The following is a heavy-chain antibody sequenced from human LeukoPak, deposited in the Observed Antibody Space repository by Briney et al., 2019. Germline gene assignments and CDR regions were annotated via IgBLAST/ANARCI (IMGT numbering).Heavy chain of an antibody. CDR2: TYYRSRWYN. Sequence: SQTLSLTCAISGDSVSTNSAAWNWIRQSPSRGLEWLGRTYYRSRWYNEYAVSVRSRITIDADTSKNQFSVHLNSVTPEDTAVYYCARELWGFDYWGQGTLVSVSS. CDR1: GDSVSTNSAA. J-gene: IGHJ4*02. V-gene: IGHV6-1*01. CDR3: ARELWGFDY. D-gene: IGHD7-27*01.